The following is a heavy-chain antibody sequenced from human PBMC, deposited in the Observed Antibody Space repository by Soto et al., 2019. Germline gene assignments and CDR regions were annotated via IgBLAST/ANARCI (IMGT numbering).Heavy chain of an antibody. Sequence: QVQLQESGPGLVKPSQTLSLTCTVSGGSISSGGYYWSWIRQHPGKGLEWIGYIYYSGSTYYNPSLKSRVTISVDTSKNQFSLKLSSVTAADTAVYYCARVNLLSRGRYYGMDVWGQGTTVTVSS. CDR2: IYYSGST. D-gene: IGHD1-26*01. CDR3: ARVNLLSRGRYYGMDV. V-gene: IGHV4-31*03. CDR1: GGSISSGGYY. J-gene: IGHJ6*02.